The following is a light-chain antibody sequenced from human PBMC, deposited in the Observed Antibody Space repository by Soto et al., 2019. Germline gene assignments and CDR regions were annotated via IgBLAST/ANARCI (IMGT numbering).Light chain of an antibody. J-gene: IGKJ1*01. CDR2: GAS. V-gene: IGKV3-20*01. Sequence: EIVLTQSPGTLSLSPRERATLSCRASQSVSSSYLAWYQQKPGQAPRLLIYGASSRATGIPDTFSGSGSGTDFTLTISRLEPEDFAVYYCQQYGSSPKTFGQGTKVDI. CDR1: QSVSSSY. CDR3: QQYGSSPKT.